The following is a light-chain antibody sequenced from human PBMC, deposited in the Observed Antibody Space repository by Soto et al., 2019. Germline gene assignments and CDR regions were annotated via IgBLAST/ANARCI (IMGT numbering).Light chain of an antibody. CDR3: SSYTSSSTL. Sequence: QSALTQPASVSGSPGQSITISCTGTSSDVGAYNYVSWYQQHPGKAPQLMIHEVSKRPSGVSNRFSGSKSGNTASLTISGLQAEDEADYYCSSYTSSSTLFGTGTKVTVL. CDR2: EVS. V-gene: IGLV2-14*01. CDR1: SSDVGAYNY. J-gene: IGLJ1*01.